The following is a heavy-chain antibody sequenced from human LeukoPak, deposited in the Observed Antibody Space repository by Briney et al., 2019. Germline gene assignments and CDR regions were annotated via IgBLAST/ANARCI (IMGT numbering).Heavy chain of an antibody. CDR3: ARGDMQPEFKTGLFDP. CDR2: INPNSGGT. J-gene: IGHJ5*02. CDR1: GYTFTGYY. Sequence: ASVKVSCKASGYTFTGYYMHWVRQAPGQGLEWMGWINPNSGGTNYAQKFQGWVTRTRDTSISTAYTELSRLRSDDTAVYYCARGDMQPEFKTGLFDPWGQGTLVTVSS. D-gene: IGHD1-14*01. V-gene: IGHV1-2*04.